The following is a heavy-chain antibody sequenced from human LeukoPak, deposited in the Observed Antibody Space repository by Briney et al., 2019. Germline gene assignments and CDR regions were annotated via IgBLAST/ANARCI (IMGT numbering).Heavy chain of an antibody. CDR2: IYYSGST. CDR1: GFTFSNYW. J-gene: IGHJ4*02. Sequence: GSLRLSCAASGFTFSNYWMTWIRQPPGKGLEWIGYIYYSGSTNYNPSLKSRVTISVDTSKNQFSLKLSSVTAADTAVYYCARGGGATRDWGQGTLVTVSS. CDR3: ARGGGATRD. D-gene: IGHD1-26*01. V-gene: IGHV4-59*01.